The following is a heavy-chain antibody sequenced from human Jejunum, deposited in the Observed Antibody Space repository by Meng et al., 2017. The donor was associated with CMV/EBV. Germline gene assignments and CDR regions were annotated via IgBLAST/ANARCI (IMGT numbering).Heavy chain of an antibody. CDR2: IRYDGGKQ. J-gene: IGHJ6*02. CDR1: LNKYG. Sequence: LNKYGIHWVRQAPGKGPEWVSFIRYDGGKQYFADSVKGRFTISRDNAKNSLYLQMNSLRAEDTAVYYCARDARDYHGMDVWGQGTTVTVSS. V-gene: IGHV3-30*02. D-gene: IGHD5-24*01. CDR3: ARDARDYHGMDV.